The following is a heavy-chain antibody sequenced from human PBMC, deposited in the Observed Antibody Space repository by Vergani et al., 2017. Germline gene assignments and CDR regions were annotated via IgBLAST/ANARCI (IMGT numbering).Heavy chain of an antibody. CDR2: INSDGSST. D-gene: IGHD3-3*01. CDR1: GFTFSSYW. CDR3: ARDSYYDFWSGYFNYYYYMDV. V-gene: IGHV3-74*01. Sequence: EVQLVESGGGLVQPGGSLRLSCAASGFTFSSYWMHWVRQAPGKGLVWVSRINSDGSSTSYADSVKGRFTISRDNPKNTLYPQMNSLRAEDTAVYYCARDSYYDFWSGYFNYYYYMDVWGKGTTVTVSS. J-gene: IGHJ6*03.